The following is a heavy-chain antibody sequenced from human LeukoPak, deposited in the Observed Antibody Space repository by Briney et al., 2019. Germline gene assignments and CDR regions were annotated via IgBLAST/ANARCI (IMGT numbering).Heavy chain of an antibody. CDR2: IYTSGST. V-gene: IGHV4-4*09. Sequence: SENLSLNCTVSGGPISNYYWSWIRQPAGKGLEWIGYIYTSGSTNYNPSLKSRVTISVDTSKNQFSLKLSSVTAADTAVYYCARHANYYYFDYWGQGTLVTVSS. D-gene: IGHD4/OR15-4a*01. CDR3: ARHANYYYFDY. CDR1: GGPISNYY. J-gene: IGHJ4*02.